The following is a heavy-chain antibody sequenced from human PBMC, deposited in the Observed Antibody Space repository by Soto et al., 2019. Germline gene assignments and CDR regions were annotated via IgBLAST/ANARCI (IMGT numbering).Heavy chain of an antibody. Sequence: SVKVSCKASGGTFRSYSISWVRQAPGQGLEWMGGIIPIFDITNYAQKFQGRVTITADESTGTAYMELSSLGSDDTAVYYCARPDEGGYSSNHHYYYALDVWGQGTTVPVSS. CDR2: IIPIFDIT. CDR3: ARPDEGGYSSNHHYYYALDV. J-gene: IGHJ6*02. CDR1: GGTFRSYS. D-gene: IGHD3-22*01. V-gene: IGHV1-69*13.